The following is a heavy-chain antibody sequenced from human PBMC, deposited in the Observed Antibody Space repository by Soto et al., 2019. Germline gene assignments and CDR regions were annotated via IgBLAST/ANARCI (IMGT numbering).Heavy chain of an antibody. V-gene: IGHV3-30-3*01. CDR3: ARDPQVGPLRYFDWLPSGYYYYGMDV. J-gene: IGHJ6*02. Sequence: QVQLVESGGGVVQPGRSLRLSCAASGFTFSSYAMHWVRQAPGKGLEWVAVISYDGSNKYYADSVKGRFTISRNNSKNTLYLQMNSPRAEDTAVYYCARDPQVGPLRYFDWLPSGYYYYGMDVWGQGTTVTVSS. CDR2: ISYDGSNK. CDR1: GFTFSSYA. D-gene: IGHD3-9*01.